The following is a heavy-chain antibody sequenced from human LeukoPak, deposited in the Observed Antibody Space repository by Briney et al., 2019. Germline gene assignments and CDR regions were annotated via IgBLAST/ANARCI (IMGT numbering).Heavy chain of an antibody. D-gene: IGHD3-22*01. CDR2: IYTSGST. J-gene: IGHJ4*02. V-gene: IGHV4-4*09. CDR1: GGSISSYY. Sequence: SETLSLTCTVSGGSISSYYWSWIRQPPGKRLEWIGYIYTSGSTNYNPSLKSRVTISVDTSKNQFSLKLSSVTAADTAVYYCARYYYDSSGYYRFDYWGQGTLVTVSS. CDR3: ARYYYDSSGYYRFDY.